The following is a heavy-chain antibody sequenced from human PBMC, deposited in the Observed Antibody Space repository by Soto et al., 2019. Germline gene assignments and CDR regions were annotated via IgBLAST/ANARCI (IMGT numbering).Heavy chain of an antibody. CDR2: MNPNSGNT. V-gene: IGHV1-8*01. D-gene: IGHD1-26*01. CDR3: ASSSAPPYYYYYYGMDV. J-gene: IGHJ6*02. CDR1: GYTFTSYD. Sequence: QVQLVQPGAEVKKPGASVKVSCKASGYTFTSYDINWVRQATGQGLEWMGWMNPNSGNTGYAQKFQGRVTMTRNTSISTAYMELSSLRSEDTAVYYCASSSAPPYYYYYYGMDVWGQGTTVTVSS.